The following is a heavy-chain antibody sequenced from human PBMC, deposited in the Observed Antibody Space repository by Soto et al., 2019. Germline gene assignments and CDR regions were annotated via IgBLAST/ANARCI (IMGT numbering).Heavy chain of an antibody. CDR3: ARTGYGHP. CDR2: INHSGST. V-gene: IGHV4-34*01. Sequence: QVQLQQWGAGLLKPSETLSLTCAVYGGSFSGYYWSWIRQPPGKGLEWIGEINHSGSTNYNPSLKSRVTISVDTSKNQFSLKLSAVTAADTAVYYCARTGYGHPWGQGTLVTVSS. CDR1: GGSFSGYY. D-gene: IGHD5-18*01. J-gene: IGHJ5*02.